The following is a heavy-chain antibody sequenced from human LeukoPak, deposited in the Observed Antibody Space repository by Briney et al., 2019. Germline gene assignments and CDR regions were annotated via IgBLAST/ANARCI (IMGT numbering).Heavy chain of an antibody. V-gene: IGHV3-30*14. D-gene: IGHD6-19*01. CDR3: SSVAVTGILDC. Sequence: GGSLRLSCTASGSIVSSYAMHWVRQAPGKGLEWMAVISYDGSTKHYADSVKGRFTISKDNSKNTVFLQMKNLRTDDTAVYFCSSVAVTGILDCWGQGTLVTVSS. CDR2: ISYDGSTK. CDR1: GSIVSSYA. J-gene: IGHJ4*02.